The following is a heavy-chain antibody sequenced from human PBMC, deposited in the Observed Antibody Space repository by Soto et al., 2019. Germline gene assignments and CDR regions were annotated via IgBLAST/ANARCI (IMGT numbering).Heavy chain of an antibody. CDR1: GGAFNGYY. CDR3: ARAGAALVRGSIGGFDY. CDR2: INHHGTV. D-gene: IGHD3-10*01. V-gene: IGHV4-34*01. J-gene: IGHJ4*02. Sequence: QVHLQQWGAGLLKPSETLSLTCAVKGGAFNGYYWTWIRQSPGKGLPWIGEINHHGTVDHNPSLKSRVSVSSDSSKKQFSLTLTSVTAADTAVYYCARAGAALVRGSIGGFDYWGQGTLVTVSS.